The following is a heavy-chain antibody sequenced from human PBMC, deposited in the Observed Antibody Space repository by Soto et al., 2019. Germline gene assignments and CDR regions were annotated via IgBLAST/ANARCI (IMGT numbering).Heavy chain of an antibody. D-gene: IGHD3-22*01. CDR2: IIPIFGTA. J-gene: IGHJ4*02. CDR1: GGTFSSYA. CDR3: ARTYDSSGSLDY. V-gene: IGHV1-69*13. Sequence: GASVKVSCKASGGTFSSYAISWVRQAPGQGFEWMGGIIPIFGTANYAQKFQGRVTITADESTSTAYMELSSLRSEDTAVYYCARTYDSSGSLDYWGQGTLVTVSS.